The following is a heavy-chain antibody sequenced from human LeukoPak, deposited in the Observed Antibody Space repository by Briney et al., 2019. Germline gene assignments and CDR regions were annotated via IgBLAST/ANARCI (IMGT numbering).Heavy chain of an antibody. CDR2: IRYDGSNK. V-gene: IGHV3-30*02. CDR1: GFTFSSYG. D-gene: IGHD6-6*01. J-gene: IGHJ6*03. CDR3: AKWSRAIAARLNYYYYYMDV. Sequence: PGGSLRLSCAASGFTFSSYGMHWVRQAPGKGLEWVAFIRYDGSNKYFADSVKGRFTISRDNSKNTLYLQMNSLRAEDTAVYYCAKWSRAIAARLNYYYYYMDVWGKGTTVTVSS.